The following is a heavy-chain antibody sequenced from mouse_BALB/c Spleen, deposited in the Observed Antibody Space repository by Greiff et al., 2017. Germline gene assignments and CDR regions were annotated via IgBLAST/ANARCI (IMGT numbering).Heavy chain of an antibody. CDR2: IYPGDGDT. V-gene: IGHV1-80*01. D-gene: IGHD1-1*01. J-gene: IGHJ2*01. Sequence: QVQLQQSGAELVRPGPSVKISCKASGYAFSSYWMNWVKQRPGQGLEWIGQIYPGDGDTNYNGKFKGKATLTADKSSSTAYMQLSRLTSKDSAVYFCARITTVVAIDYWGQGTTLTVSS. CDR3: ARITTVVAIDY. CDR1: GYAFSSYW.